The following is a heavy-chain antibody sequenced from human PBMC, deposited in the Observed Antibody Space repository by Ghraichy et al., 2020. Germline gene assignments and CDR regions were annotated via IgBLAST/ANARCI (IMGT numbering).Heavy chain of an antibody. Sequence: SETLSLTCAVSGGSISSSNWWSWVRQPPGKGLEWIGEIYHSGSTNYNPSLKSRVTISVDKSKNQFSLKLSSVTAADTAVYYCARVLAVAGGEFYYYYYGMDVWGQGTTVTVSS. D-gene: IGHD6-19*01. CDR2: IYHSGST. V-gene: IGHV4-4*02. J-gene: IGHJ6*02. CDR1: GGSISSSNW. CDR3: ARVLAVAGGEFYYYYYGMDV.